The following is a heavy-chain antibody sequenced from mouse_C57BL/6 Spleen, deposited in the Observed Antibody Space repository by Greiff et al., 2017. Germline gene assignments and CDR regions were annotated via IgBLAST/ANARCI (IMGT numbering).Heavy chain of an antibody. CDR2: INPSSGYT. CDR1: GFTFTSYT. CDR3: ARWVLEAY. Sequence: VMLMESGAELARPGASVKMSCKASGFTFTSYTMHWVKQRPGQGLEWIGYINPSSGYTKYNQKFKDKATLTADKSSSTAYMQLSSLTSEDSAVYDCARWVLEAYWGQGTLVTVSA. V-gene: IGHV1-4*01. D-gene: IGHD2-3*01. J-gene: IGHJ3*01.